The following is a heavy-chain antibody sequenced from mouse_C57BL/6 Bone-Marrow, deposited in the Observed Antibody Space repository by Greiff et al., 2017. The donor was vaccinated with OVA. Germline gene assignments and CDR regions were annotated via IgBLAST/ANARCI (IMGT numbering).Heavy chain of an antibody. CDR1: GYTFTSYW. Sequence: QVQLQQPGAELVMPGASVKLSCKASGYTFTSYWMHWVKQRPGQGLEWIGEIDPSDSYTNYNQKFKGKSTLTVDKSSSTAYMQLSSLTSEDSAVYYCARWVYDYRAMDYWGQGTSVTVSS. V-gene: IGHV1-69*01. J-gene: IGHJ4*01. CDR2: IDPSDSYT. D-gene: IGHD2-4*01. CDR3: ARWVYDYRAMDY.